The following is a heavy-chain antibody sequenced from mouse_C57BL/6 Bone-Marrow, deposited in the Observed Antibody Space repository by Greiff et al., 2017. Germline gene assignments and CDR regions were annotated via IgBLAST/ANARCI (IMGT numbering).Heavy chain of an antibody. J-gene: IGHJ2*01. CDR2: INPNNGGT. CDR3: ATGLGLDY. D-gene: IGHD4-1*01. Sequence: EVQGVESGPELVKPGASVKMSCKASGYTFTDYNMHWVKQSHGKSLEWIGYINPNNGGTSYNEKFKGKVTLTVNKSSSTAYMELRSLTSEDSAVYYCATGLGLDYWGQGTTLTVSS. V-gene: IGHV1-22*01. CDR1: GYTFTDYN.